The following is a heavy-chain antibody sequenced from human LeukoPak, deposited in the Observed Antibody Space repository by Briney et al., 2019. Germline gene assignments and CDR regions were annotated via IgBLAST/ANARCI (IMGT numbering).Heavy chain of an antibody. CDR3: AKNADYGDYLVDY. CDR2: ISYDGSNK. CDR1: GFTFSYYG. J-gene: IGHJ4*02. Sequence: GGSLRLSCAASGFTFSYYGMHWVRQAPGKGLEWVAVISYDGSNKYYADSVKGRFTISRDNSKNTLYLQMNSLRAEDTSVYYCAKNADYGDYLVDYWGQGTLVTVSS. D-gene: IGHD4-17*01. V-gene: IGHV3-30*18.